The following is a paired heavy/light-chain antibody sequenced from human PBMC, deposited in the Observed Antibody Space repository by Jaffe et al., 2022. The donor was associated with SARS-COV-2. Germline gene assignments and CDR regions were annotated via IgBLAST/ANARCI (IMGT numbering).Heavy chain of an antibody. Sequence: EVQLVESGGGLVKPGGSLRLSCVASGFTFNSYNIIWVRQAPGKGLEWVSSISGSRTYIYYADSVKGRFTISRDNAKNSVFLQMDSLTADDTAVYYCSRGTMIRGIIIDYWGQGTLVTVSS. D-gene: IGHD3-10*01. CDR3: SRGTMIRGIIIDY. V-gene: IGHV3-21*06. CDR2: ISGSRTYI. J-gene: IGHJ4*02. CDR1: GFTFNSYN.
Light chain of an antibody. J-gene: IGKJ3*01. V-gene: IGKV3-15*01. Sequence: EIVMTQSPGTLSVSPGERATLSCRASETISTSLAWYQQKPGQAPRLLIYGASTRATGVPVRFSGSGSGTEFTLTISSLQSEDFAVYYCQQYNNWPPITFGPGTKVDFK. CDR3: QQYNNWPPIT. CDR1: ETISTS. CDR2: GAS.